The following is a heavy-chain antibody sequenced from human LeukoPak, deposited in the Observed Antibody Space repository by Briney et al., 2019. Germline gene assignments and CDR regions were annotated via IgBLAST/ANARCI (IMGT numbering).Heavy chain of an antibody. CDR2: ISGSGGAT. J-gene: IGHJ4*02. CDR3: AKSAIVVVITSYFDY. Sequence: PGGSLRLSCAASGFTFNTYGMSWVRQAPGKGLEWVSGISGSGGATYYADSVKGRFTISRDNSKNTLYLQMNSLRAEDTAVYYCAKSAIVVVITSYFDYWGQGTLVTVSS. V-gene: IGHV3-23*01. CDR1: GFTFNTYG. D-gene: IGHD3-22*01.